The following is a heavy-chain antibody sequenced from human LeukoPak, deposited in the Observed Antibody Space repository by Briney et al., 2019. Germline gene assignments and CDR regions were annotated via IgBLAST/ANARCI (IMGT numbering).Heavy chain of an antibody. CDR1: GFTFSSYG. CDR3: ARESVTGFWSGYYSGAEFDY. Sequence: SGGSLRLSGAASGFTFSSYGMHWVRQAPGKGLEWVAVIWYDGSNKYYADSVKGRFTISRDNSKNTLYLQMNSLRAEDTAVYYCARESVTGFWSGYYSGAEFDYWGQGTLVTVSS. J-gene: IGHJ4*02. V-gene: IGHV3-33*01. D-gene: IGHD3-3*01. CDR2: IWYDGSNK.